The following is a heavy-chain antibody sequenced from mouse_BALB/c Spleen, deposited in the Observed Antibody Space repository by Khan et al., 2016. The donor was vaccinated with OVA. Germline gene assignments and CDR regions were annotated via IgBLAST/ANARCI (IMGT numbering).Heavy chain of an antibody. CDR3: ARGAAAYYRNDGGAMEY. Sequence: QIQLVQSGPELKKPGETVRISCKASGYTFTTAGIQWVQKMPGKGLKWIGWINTHSGVPKYAEDFKGRIAFSLEISVRTAYLQITNLKNEDTATYVCARGAAAYYRNDGGAMEYWGQGTSVTVSS. CDR2: INTHSGVP. CDR1: GYTFTTAG. V-gene: IGHV9-4*02. J-gene: IGHJ4*01. D-gene: IGHD2-14*01.